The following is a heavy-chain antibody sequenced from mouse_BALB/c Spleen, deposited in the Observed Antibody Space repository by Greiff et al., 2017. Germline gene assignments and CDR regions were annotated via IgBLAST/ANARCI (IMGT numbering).Heavy chain of an antibody. J-gene: IGHJ3*01. Sequence: VQLQQSGPEVVRPGVSVKISCKGSGYTFTDYAMHWVKQSHAKSLEWIGVISTYNGNTNYNQKFKGKATMTVDKSSNTAYLQLSSLTSEDTAVYYCNAEGAYYGYEPAWFAYWGQGTLVTVSA. CDR1: GYTFTDYA. D-gene: IGHD2-9*01. CDR3: NAEGAYYGYEPAWFAY. CDR2: ISTYNGNT. V-gene: IGHV1-67*01.